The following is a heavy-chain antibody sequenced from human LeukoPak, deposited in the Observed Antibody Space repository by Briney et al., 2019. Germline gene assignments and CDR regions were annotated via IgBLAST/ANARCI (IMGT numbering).Heavy chain of an antibody. CDR3: GTPQFGGSTSRYYYYYTDF. J-gene: IGHJ6*03. CDR1: GYIFINYG. CDR2: ISVYNGNT. Sequence: ASVTVSYKASGYIFINYGITWVRQAPGQGLEWMGWISVYNGNTDYPQKFQGRVAMTTDTSTTTAYMELRSLRSDDSAALSCGTPQFGGSTSRYYYYYTDFWGKGTTVTVSS. D-gene: IGHD3-3*01. V-gene: IGHV1-18*01.